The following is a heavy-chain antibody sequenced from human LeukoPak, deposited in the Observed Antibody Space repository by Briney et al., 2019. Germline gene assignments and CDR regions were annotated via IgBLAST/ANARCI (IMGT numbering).Heavy chain of an antibody. V-gene: IGHV3-7*01. J-gene: IGHJ4*02. CDR2: INPDGSVK. D-gene: IGHD1-1*01. CDR3: ATNSGKRFGQ. CDR1: GFTFSSNW. Sequence: GGSLRLSCAASGFTFSSNWMSWVRQAPGKGLDYMANINPDGSVKYYVDSVKGRFTISRDNAKNSLYLQMNGLRAEDTAVYYCATNSGKRFGQWGQGTLVTVSS.